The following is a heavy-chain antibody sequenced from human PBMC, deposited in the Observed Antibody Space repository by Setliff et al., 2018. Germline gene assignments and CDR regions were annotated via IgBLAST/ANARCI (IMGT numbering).Heavy chain of an antibody. V-gene: IGHV1-69*05. CDR3: AREGVDSRSSTDYRYYMDV. D-gene: IGHD3-22*01. Sequence: SVEVSCKASGGTFSSYGISWVRQAPGQGLEWMGGTIPIFGTTNYAQKFQDRVTIITDESTTTAYMELSSLRSDDTAVYYCAREGVDSRSSTDYRYYMDVWGKGTTVTVSS. CDR2: TIPIFGTT. J-gene: IGHJ6*03. CDR1: GGTFSSYG.